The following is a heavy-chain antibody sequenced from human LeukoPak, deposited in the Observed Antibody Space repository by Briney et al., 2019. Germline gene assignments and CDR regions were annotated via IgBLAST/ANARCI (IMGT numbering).Heavy chain of an antibody. CDR3: ARVRGVVTSYYYYYMDV. CDR2: ISSSGSTI. CDR1: GFTFSDYY. J-gene: IGHJ6*03. Sequence: GGSLRLSCAASGFTFSDYYMSWIRKAPGKGLEWVSYISSSGSTIYYADSVKGRFTISRDNAKNSLYLQMNSLRAEDTAVYYCARVRGVVTSYYYYYMDVWGKGTTVTVSS. V-gene: IGHV3-11*01. D-gene: IGHD3-22*01.